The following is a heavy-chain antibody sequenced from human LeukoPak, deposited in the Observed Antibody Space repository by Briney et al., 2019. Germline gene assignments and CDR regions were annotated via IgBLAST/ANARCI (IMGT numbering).Heavy chain of an antibody. CDR2: IKQDGSEK. CDR3: ASQLELPPPSWYYYYYMDV. CDR1: GFTFSSYW. J-gene: IGHJ6*03. D-gene: IGHD1-7*01. V-gene: IGHV3-7*01. Sequence: GGSLRLSCAASGFTFSSYWMSWVRQAPGKGLEWVANIKQDGSEKYYVDSVKGRFTISRDNAKNSLYLQMNSLRAEDTAVYYCASQLELPPPSWYYYYYMDVWGKGTTVTVSS.